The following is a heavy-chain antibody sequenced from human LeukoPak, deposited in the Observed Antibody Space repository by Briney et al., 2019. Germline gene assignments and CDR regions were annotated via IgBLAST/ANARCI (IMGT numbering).Heavy chain of an antibody. CDR1: GFTFSRYA. Sequence: GGSLRLSCVASGFTFSRYAMTWVRHAPGKGLEWVSIISGSDSRTDYADSVKGRLTISRDNSKNTLYLQMNSLRAEDTAVYYCAKDRGDYHDSGGFDYWGQGTLVTVSS. J-gene: IGHJ4*02. CDR2: ISGSDSRT. D-gene: IGHD3-22*01. V-gene: IGHV3-23*01. CDR3: AKDRGDYHDSGGFDY.